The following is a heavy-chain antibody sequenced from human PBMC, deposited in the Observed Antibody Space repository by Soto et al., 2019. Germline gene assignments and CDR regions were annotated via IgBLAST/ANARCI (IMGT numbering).Heavy chain of an antibody. V-gene: IGHV4-34*01. CDR2: INHSGST. D-gene: IGHD3-10*01. J-gene: IGHJ4*02. Sequence: SESLSLTCAVYGGSFSGYYWSWIRQPPGKGLEWIGEINHSGSTNYNPSLKSRVTISVDTSKNQFSLKLSSVTAADTAVYYCARGVLLWFGELLPYDYWGQGTLVTVS. CDR3: ARGVLLWFGELLPYDY. CDR1: GGSFSGYY.